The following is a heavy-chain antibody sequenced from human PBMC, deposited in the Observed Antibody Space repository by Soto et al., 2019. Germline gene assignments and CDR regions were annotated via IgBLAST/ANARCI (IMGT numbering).Heavy chain of an antibody. CDR2: INHSGYT. CDR1: GGSFSGYY. V-gene: IGHV4-34*01. J-gene: IGHJ4*02. CDR3: ARTSRFDS. D-gene: IGHD6-6*01. Sequence: QVLLQQWGAGLLKPSETLSLTCAVYGGSFSGYYWSWIRQPPGKGLEWIGEINHSGYTNYNPSLKSRVTISVDTSKSQFSLKLSSVTSADTAVYYCARTSRFDSWGQGTLVTVFS.